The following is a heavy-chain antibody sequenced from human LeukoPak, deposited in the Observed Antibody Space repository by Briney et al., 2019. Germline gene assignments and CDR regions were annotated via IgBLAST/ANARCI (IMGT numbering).Heavy chain of an antibody. V-gene: IGHV1-18*01. Sequence: ASVKVSCKASGYTFTTYGISWVRQAPGQGLEWMGWISAYNGNTNYAQKLQGRVTMTTDTSTSTAYMELRSLRSDDTAVYYCARDKEKYSYGPHGDYWGQGTLVTVSS. CDR3: ARDKEKYSYGPHGDY. D-gene: IGHD5-18*01. CDR2: ISAYNGNT. CDR1: GYTFTTYG. J-gene: IGHJ4*02.